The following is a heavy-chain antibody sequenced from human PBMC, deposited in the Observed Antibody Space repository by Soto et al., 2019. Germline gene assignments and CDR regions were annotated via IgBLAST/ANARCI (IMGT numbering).Heavy chain of an antibody. CDR2: TYYRSRWYS. Sequence: SQTLSLTCAISGDSVSSDRAAWNWIRQSPSRGLEWLGRTYYRSRWYSDYAVSVRSRIDINADTSKNQVSLQLNSVTPEDTAVYYCARSEEDSDYYYYGMDVWGQGTTVTVSS. CDR1: GDSVSSDRAA. J-gene: IGHJ6*02. D-gene: IGHD2-15*01. CDR3: ARSEEDSDYYYYGMDV. V-gene: IGHV6-1*01.